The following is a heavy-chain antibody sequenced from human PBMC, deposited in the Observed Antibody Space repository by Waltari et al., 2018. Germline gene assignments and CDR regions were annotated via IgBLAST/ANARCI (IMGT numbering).Heavy chain of an antibody. CDR2: ISGSGGST. J-gene: IGHJ6*02. Sequence: EVQLLESGGGLVQPGGSLRLSCAASGFTFSSYAMRWVRQAPGKGLAWVSAISGSGGSTYYADSVKGLFTISRDNSKNTLYLQMNSLRAEDTAVYYCAKSLVVITYYYGMDVWGQGTTVTVSS. CDR1: GFTFSSYA. D-gene: IGHD3-22*01. CDR3: AKSLVVITYYYGMDV. V-gene: IGHV3-23*01.